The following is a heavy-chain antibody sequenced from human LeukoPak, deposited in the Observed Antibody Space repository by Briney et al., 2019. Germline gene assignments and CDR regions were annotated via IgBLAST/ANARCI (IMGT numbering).Heavy chain of an antibody. V-gene: IGHV3-23*01. D-gene: IGHD6-13*01. Sequence: GGSLRLSCAASGFAFSSYAMSWVRQAPGRGLEWVSGISGSGGSTYYADSVKGRFTISRDNSKNTLYLQTNSLRAEDTAVYYCAKGPPDSSSWYKRTEGWGQGTLVTVSS. CDR2: ISGSGGST. CDR1: GFAFSSYA. CDR3: AKGPPDSSSWYKRTEG. J-gene: IGHJ4*02.